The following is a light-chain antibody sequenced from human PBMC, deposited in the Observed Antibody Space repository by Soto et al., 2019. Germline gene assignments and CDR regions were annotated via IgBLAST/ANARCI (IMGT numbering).Light chain of an antibody. CDR3: TSYTSSSTPL. CDR2: DVS. CDR1: SSDVGGYNY. J-gene: IGLJ2*01. V-gene: IGLV2-14*01. Sequence: QSALTQPASVSGSPGQSITISCTGTSSDVGGYNYVSWYQQYPGKAPKLMIYDVSNRPSGVSNRFSGSKSGNTASLTISGLQAEDEADYYCTSYTSSSTPLFGGGTKLTVL.